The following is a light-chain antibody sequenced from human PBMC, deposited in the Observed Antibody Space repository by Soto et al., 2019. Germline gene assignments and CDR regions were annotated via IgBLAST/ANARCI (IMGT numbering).Light chain of an antibody. CDR2: EVS. J-gene: IGLJ1*01. CDR3: SSYAGSNSYV. CDR1: SSEVGGYNY. Sequence: QSALTQPPSASGSPGQSVTISCTGTSSEVGGYNYVSWYQQHPGKAPKLMIYEVSKRPSGVPDRFSGSKSGNTASLTVSWLQAEDEADYYCSSYAGSNSYVFGTGTKVTVL. V-gene: IGLV2-8*01.